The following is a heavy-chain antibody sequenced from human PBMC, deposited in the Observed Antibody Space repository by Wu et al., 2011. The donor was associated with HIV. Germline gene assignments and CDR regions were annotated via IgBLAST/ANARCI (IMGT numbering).Heavy chain of an antibody. J-gene: IGHJ3*02. CDR3: ARDNSYALKGGAFDI. Sequence: ASVKVSCKASGYTFTGYYMHWVRQAPGQGLEWMGWINPNSGGTNYAQKFQGRVTMTRDTSISTAYMELSRLRSDDTAVYYCARDNSYALKGGAFDIWGQGTMVTVSS. CDR2: INPNSGGT. CDR1: GYTFTGYY. V-gene: IGHV1-2*02. D-gene: IGHD5-18*01.